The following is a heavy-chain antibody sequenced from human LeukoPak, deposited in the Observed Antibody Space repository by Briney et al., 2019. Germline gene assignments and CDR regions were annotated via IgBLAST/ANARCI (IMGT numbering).Heavy chain of an antibody. D-gene: IGHD1-26*01. CDR1: GFTFSSYA. Sequence: QPGGSLRLSCAASGFTFSSYAMSWVRQAPGKGLEWVSAISGSGGSTYYADSVKGRFTISRDNSKSTLYLQMNSLRAEDTAVYYCAKDPFLVGATNFDYSCQGTLVTVSS. CDR2: ISGSGGST. V-gene: IGHV3-23*01. J-gene: IGHJ4*02. CDR3: AKDPFLVGATNFDY.